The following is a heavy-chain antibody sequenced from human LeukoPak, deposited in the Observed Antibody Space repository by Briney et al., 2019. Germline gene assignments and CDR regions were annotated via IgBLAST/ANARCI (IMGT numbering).Heavy chain of an antibody. D-gene: IGHD5-12*01. CDR2: IYPGDSDT. Sequence: GESLKISCKGSGYSFTSYWIGWVRQMPGKGLEWMGIIYPGDSDTRYSPSFQGQVTISADKSISTAYLQWSSLKASDTAMYYCARPSASRGGYDSVYYWGQGTLVTVSS. CDR1: GYSFTSYW. CDR3: ARPSASRGGYDSVYY. J-gene: IGHJ4*02. V-gene: IGHV5-51*01.